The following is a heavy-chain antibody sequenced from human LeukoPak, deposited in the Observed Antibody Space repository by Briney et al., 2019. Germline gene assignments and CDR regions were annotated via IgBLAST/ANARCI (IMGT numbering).Heavy chain of an antibody. J-gene: IGHJ4*02. CDR1: GFTFSSYS. Sequence: GGSLRLSCAASGFTFSSYSMNWVRQAPGKGLEWVSYISSSSSIIYYADSVKGRFTISRDNAKNSLYLQMNSLRAEDTAVYYCARDLLYGSGSQRYLFDYWGQGTLVTVSS. CDR3: ARDLLYGSGSQRYLFDY. D-gene: IGHD3-10*01. CDR2: ISSSSSII. V-gene: IGHV3-48*01.